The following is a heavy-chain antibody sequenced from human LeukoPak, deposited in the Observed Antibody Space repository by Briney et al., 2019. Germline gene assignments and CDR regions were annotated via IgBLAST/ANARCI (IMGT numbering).Heavy chain of an antibody. CDR3: ARGGMTFHIWFDP. CDR2: IYYSGST. J-gene: IGHJ5*02. Sequence: SQTLSLTCTVSGGSISSGDYYWSWIRQPPGKGLEWIGYIYYSGSTYYNPSLKSRVTISVDTSKNQFSLKLSSVTAADTAVYYCARGGMTFHIWFDPWGQGTLVTVSS. CDR1: GGSISSGDYY. D-gene: IGHD2/OR15-2a*01. V-gene: IGHV4-30-4*01.